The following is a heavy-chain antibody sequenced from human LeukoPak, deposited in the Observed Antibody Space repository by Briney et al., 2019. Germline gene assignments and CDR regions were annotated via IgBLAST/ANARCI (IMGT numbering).Heavy chain of an antibody. CDR2: INPSGGST. D-gene: IGHD3-22*01. CDR1: GYTFTSYY. V-gene: IGHV1-46*01. J-gene: IGHJ3*02. CDR3: AREGYYYDNSDEYDAFDM. Sequence: ASVKVSCKASGYTFTSYYMHWVRQAPGQGLEWMGIINPSGGSTSYAHKFQGRVTMTRDMSTSTVYMELSSLRSEDTAVYYCAREGYYYDNSDEYDAFDMWGQGTMVTVSS.